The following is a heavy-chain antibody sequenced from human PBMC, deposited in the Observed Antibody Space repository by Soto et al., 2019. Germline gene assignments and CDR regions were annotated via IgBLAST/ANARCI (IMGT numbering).Heavy chain of an antibody. J-gene: IGHJ4*02. CDR1: GFTFSSYA. CDR3: ASEQLAVLRGVLDY. D-gene: IGHD1-1*01. Sequence: QVQLVESGGGVVQPGGSLRLSCAASGFTFSSYAMHWVRQAPGKGLEWVAAISYDGSNKYYADSVKGRFTISRDNSGDTLYLQMNSLGAEDTALYHCASEQLAVLRGVLDYWGQGTLVTVSS. V-gene: IGHV3-30-3*01. CDR2: ISYDGSNK.